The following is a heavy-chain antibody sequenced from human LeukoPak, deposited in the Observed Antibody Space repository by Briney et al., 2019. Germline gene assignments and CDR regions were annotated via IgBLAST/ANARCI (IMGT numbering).Heavy chain of an antibody. D-gene: IGHD3-10*01. CDR1: AGSISTTNPY. Sequence: PSETLSLTCTVSAGSISTTNPYWGWIRPPPRNGLEWIGSILYSGPTYYNPSLNRPVTLFVGTSKSPLSLKLTSVTAADTAVYFCARNLSGSKDYWGQGILITVSS. V-gene: IGHV4-39*01. CDR2: ILYSGPT. CDR3: ARNLSGSKDY. J-gene: IGHJ4*02.